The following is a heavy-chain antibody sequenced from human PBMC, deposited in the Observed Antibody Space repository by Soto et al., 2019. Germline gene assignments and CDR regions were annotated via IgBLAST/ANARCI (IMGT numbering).Heavy chain of an antibody. CDR2: LYYSGRT. CDR1: GGSVSSGSYY. CDR3: ARDIVVVPVPEDYYYYGMDV. V-gene: IGHV4-61*01. J-gene: IGHJ6*02. D-gene: IGHD2-2*01. Sequence: SETLSLTCTVSGGSVSSGSYYWSWIRPPPGQGLEWIGYLYYSGRTNYTPSLTSRVTISVDTSKNQFSLKLSSVTAADTAVYYCARDIVVVPVPEDYYYYGMDVWGQGTTVTVSS.